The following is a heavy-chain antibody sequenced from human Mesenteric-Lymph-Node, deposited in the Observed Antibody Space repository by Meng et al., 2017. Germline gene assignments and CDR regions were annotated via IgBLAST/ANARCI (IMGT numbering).Heavy chain of an antibody. J-gene: IGHJ6*01. CDR3: ARSPITMVRRYYYGMDV. CDR2: INPNSGGT. CDR1: GYTFTGYY. Sequence: ASVKVSCKASGYTFTGYYMHWVRQAPGQGLEWMGRINPNSGGTNYAQKFQGRVTMTRDTSISTAYMELSRLRSDDTAVYYCARSPITMVRRYYYGMDVWGQGTRVTVYS. D-gene: IGHD3-10*01. V-gene: IGHV1-2*06.